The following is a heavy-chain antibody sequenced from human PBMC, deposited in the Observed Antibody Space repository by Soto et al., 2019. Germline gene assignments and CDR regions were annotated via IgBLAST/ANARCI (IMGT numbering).Heavy chain of an antibody. CDR1: GFTFSSYG. D-gene: IGHD3-3*01. CDR2: ISYDGSNK. J-gene: IGHJ4*02. V-gene: IGHV3-30*18. CDR3: AKDDQTHTYYDFWSGYTFDY. Sequence: PGGSLRLSCAASGFTFSSYGMHWVRQAPGKGLEWVAVISYDGSNKYYADSVKGRFTISRDNSKNTLYLQMNSLRAEDTAVYYCAKDDQTHTYYDFWSGYTFDYWGQGT.